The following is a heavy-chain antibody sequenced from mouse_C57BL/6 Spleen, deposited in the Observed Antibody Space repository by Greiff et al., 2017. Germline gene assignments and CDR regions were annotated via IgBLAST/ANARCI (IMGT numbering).Heavy chain of an antibody. Sequence: EVKLVESGPGLVKPSQSLSLTCSVTGYSITSGYYWNWIRQFPGNKLEWMGYISYDGSNNYNPSLKNRISITRDTSKNQFFLKLNSVTTEDAATYYCARGGYNWGQGTTLTVSS. CDR1: GYSITSGYY. D-gene: IGHD2-2*01. V-gene: IGHV3-6*01. CDR2: ISYDGSN. CDR3: ARGGYN. J-gene: IGHJ2*01.